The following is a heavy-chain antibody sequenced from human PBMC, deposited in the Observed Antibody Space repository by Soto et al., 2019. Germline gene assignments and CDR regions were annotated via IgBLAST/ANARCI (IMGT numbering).Heavy chain of an antibody. Sequence: PGGSLRLSCAASGFTFSSYGMHWVRQAPGKGLEWVAVISYDGSNKYYADSVKGRFTISRDNSKNTLYLQMNSLRAEDTAVYYCAKDSGYNWNVYYYSYGMDVWGQGTTVTVSS. D-gene: IGHD1-1*01. CDR1: GFTFSSYG. CDR3: AKDSGYNWNVYYYSYGMDV. V-gene: IGHV3-30*18. J-gene: IGHJ6*02. CDR2: ISYDGSNK.